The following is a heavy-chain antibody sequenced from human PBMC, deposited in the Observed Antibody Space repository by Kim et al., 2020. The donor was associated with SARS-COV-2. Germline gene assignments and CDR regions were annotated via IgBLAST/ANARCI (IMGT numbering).Heavy chain of an antibody. D-gene: IGHD3-10*01. CDR3: AKDRGGMVRGVGLGPFDY. V-gene: IGHV3-23*01. Sequence: GGSLRLSCAASGFTFSSYAMSWVRQAPGKGLEWVSAISGSGGSTYYADSVKGRFTISRDNSKNTLYLQMNSLRAEDTAVYYCAKDRGGMVRGVGLGPFDYWGQGTLVTVSS. CDR1: GFTFSSYA. CDR2: ISGSGGST. J-gene: IGHJ4*02.